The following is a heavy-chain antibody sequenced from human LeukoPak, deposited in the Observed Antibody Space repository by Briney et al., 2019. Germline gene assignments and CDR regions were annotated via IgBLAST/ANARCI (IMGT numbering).Heavy chain of an antibody. CDR2: IYTSGST. J-gene: IGHJ4*02. D-gene: IGHD3-10*01. Sequence: PSQTLSLTCAVSGGSISSGGYSWSWIRQPPGKGLEWIGRIYTSGSTNYNPSFKSRVTMSVDTSKNQFSLKLSSVTAADTAVYYCARVSLVRGAPDYYFDYWGQGTLVTVSS. V-gene: IGHV4-61*02. CDR3: ARVSLVRGAPDYYFDY. CDR1: GGSISSGGYS.